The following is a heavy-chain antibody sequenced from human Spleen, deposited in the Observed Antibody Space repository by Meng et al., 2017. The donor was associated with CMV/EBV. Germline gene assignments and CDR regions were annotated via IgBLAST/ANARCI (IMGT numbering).Heavy chain of an antibody. V-gene: IGHV4-30-4*08. CDR1: SGAYF. J-gene: IGHJ5*02. Sequence: SGAYFWSWIRQPPGKGLEWIGYIYYSGSTYVNPSLKSRVTMSLDTSKNQFFLRLRSVTAADTAVYYCARAEGVIVVVPATISWFDPWGQGTLVTVSS. CDR3: ARAEGVIVVVPATISWFDP. CDR2: IYYSGST. D-gene: IGHD2-2*02.